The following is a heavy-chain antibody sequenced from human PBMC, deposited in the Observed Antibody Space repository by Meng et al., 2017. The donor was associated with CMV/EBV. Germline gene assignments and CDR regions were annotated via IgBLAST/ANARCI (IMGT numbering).Heavy chain of an antibody. CDR1: GGTFSSYA. J-gene: IGHJ3*02. V-gene: IGHV1-69*05. D-gene: IGHD2-2*02. CDR2: IIPIFGTA. CDR3: ARGYCGSTSCYNAFDI. Sequence: KVSCKASGGTFSSYAISWVRQAPGQGLEWMGGIIPIFGTANYAQKFQGRVTITTDESTSTAYMELSSLRSEDTAVYYCARGYCGSTSCYNAFDIWGQGTMVTVSS.